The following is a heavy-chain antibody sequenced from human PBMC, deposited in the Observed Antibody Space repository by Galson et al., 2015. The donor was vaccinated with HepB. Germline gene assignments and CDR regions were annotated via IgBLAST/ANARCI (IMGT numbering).Heavy chain of an antibody. J-gene: IGHJ5*02. D-gene: IGHD1-26*01. CDR2: FDPEEGET. CDR3: ATNMGARGSWFDP. Sequence: SVKVSCKVSGYPLSGLTMHWVRQAPGKGLEWVGGFDPEEGETTYAQHFQGRVTMTEDTSTDTAYMELNNLTSDDTAVYYCATNMGARGSWFDPWGREPWSPSPQ. CDR1: GYPLSGLT. V-gene: IGHV1-24*01.